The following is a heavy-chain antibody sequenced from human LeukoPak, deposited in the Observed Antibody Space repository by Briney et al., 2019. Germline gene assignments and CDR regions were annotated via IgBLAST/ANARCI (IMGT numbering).Heavy chain of an antibody. CDR1: GYTFTSYY. Sequence: GASVKVSCKASGYTFTSYYMHWVRQAPGQGLEWMGIINPSGGSTSYAQKFQGRVTMTRDTSTSTVYMELGSLRSEDTAVYYCARVPTAPQWLVAFDYWGQGTLVTVSS. J-gene: IGHJ4*02. CDR2: INPSGGST. CDR3: ARVPTAPQWLVAFDY. V-gene: IGHV1-46*01. D-gene: IGHD6-19*01.